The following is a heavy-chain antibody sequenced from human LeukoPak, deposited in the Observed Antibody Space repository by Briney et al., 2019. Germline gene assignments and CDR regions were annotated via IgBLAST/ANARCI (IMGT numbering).Heavy chain of an antibody. CDR2: ISVSGGST. D-gene: IGHD3-10*01. CDR1: GFTFSSYA. CDR3: AKELVTVVRGVPSVDI. J-gene: IGHJ3*02. V-gene: IGHV3-23*01. Sequence: GGSLKLSCEASGFTFSSYAMSWVRQAPGEGLEWVAAISVSGGSTYYADSLKGRFTISRDNSKSTLYLQMNRLRAEDTAVYYCAKELVTVVRGVPSVDIWGQGTMVTVSS.